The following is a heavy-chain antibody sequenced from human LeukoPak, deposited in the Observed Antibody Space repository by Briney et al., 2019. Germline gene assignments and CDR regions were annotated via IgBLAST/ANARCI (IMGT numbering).Heavy chain of an antibody. D-gene: IGHD6-19*01. CDR3: TPGWY. CDR2: IKSKIDGGTT. CDR1: GFTFSDAW. J-gene: IGHJ4*02. Sequence: PGGSLRLSCAASGFTFSDAWMTWVRQAPGKGLEWVGHIKSKIDGGTTDYAAPVKGRFTISGDDSKNTVYLQMNSLKGEDTAVYFCTPGWYWGQGTLVTVSS. V-gene: IGHV3-15*01.